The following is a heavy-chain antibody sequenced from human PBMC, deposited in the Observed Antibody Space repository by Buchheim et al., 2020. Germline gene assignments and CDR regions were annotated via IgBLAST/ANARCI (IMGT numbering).Heavy chain of an antibody. J-gene: IGHJ4*02. D-gene: IGHD5-24*01. CDR3: ARDKPGDGTDF. V-gene: IGHV4-31*03. CDR2: IFYSGGT. Sequence: QVQLQESGPGLVKPSQTLSLTCTVSGGSINSGSYYWSWIRLHPGKGLEWLGCIFYSGGTYYTPSLKSRLTISLDASKNQFSLRLRSVTAADTAVYYCARDKPGDGTDFWGQGTL. CDR1: GGSINSGSYY.